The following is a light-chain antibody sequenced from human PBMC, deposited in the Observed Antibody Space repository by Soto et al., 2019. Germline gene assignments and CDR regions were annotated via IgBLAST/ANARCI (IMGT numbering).Light chain of an antibody. CDR2: AAS. CDR3: QQYYSYPRT. Sequence: AILMTQSPSSLSASTGDRVTITCRSSQGISSYLAWYQQKPGKAPKLLIYAASTLHSGVPSRFSGSGSGTDFALTISCLQSEDFATYYCQQYYSYPRTFGQGTKVDI. CDR1: QGISSY. V-gene: IGKV1-8*01. J-gene: IGKJ1*01.